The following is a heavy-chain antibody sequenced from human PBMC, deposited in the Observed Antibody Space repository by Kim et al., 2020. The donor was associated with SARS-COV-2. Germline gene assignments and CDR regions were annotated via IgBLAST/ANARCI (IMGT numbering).Heavy chain of an antibody. V-gene: IGHV3-20*03. CDR3: ARDQGRLTMMGGDAYDV. J-gene: IGHJ3*01. D-gene: IGHD3-22*01. Sequence: SVRGRFTISRDNNKKSLYLQLSSLRDDDTAVYYCARDQGRLTMMGGDAYDVWGQGTMVTVSS.